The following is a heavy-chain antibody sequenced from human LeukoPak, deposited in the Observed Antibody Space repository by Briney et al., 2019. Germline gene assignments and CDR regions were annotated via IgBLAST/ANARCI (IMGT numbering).Heavy chain of an antibody. CDR1: GFSFSAYG. Sequence: PGGSLRLSCAASGFSFSAYGLHWVRQAPGKGLEWVAVISYDGYNKHYAESVKGRFTISRDNSKNTLYLQMNSLRAEDTGVYYCASDGREGSSWYVVDYFYGMDVWGQGTTVTVSS. CDR2: ISYDGYNK. D-gene: IGHD6-13*01. V-gene: IGHV3-30*03. J-gene: IGHJ6*02. CDR3: ASDGREGSSWYVVDYFYGMDV.